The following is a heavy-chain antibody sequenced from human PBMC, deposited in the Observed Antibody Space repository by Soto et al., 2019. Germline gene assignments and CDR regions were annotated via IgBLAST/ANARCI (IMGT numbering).Heavy chain of an antibody. J-gene: IGHJ6*02. CDR2: MNPINGAA. CDR1: GYDFTAYD. V-gene: IGHV1-8*02. Sequence: ASVKVSFKASGYDFTAYDINWVRQASGQGLEWMGWMNPINGAAGSARRFQGRISMTRNTATGTAYLELTSLRSDDSAVYYCGRGPSPRAPAGGTPYYYAMDVWGQGTTVTAP. D-gene: IGHD6-13*01. CDR3: GRGPSPRAPAGGTPYYYAMDV.